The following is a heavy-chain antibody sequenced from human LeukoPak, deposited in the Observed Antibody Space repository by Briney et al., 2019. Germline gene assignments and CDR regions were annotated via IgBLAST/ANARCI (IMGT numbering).Heavy chain of an antibody. CDR2: ISSSSSTI. Sequence: GGSLRLSCAASGFTFSSYSMNWVRRAPGKGLEWVSYISSSSSTIYYADSVKGRFTISRDNAKNSLYLQMNSLRAEDTAVYYCARGLPGIAVAGIGAFDIWGQGTMVTVSS. V-gene: IGHV3-48*01. D-gene: IGHD6-19*01. J-gene: IGHJ3*02. CDR1: GFTFSSYS. CDR3: ARGLPGIAVAGIGAFDI.